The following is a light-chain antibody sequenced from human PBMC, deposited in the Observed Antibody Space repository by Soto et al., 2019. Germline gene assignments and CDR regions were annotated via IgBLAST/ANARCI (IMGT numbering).Light chain of an antibody. J-gene: IGKJ4*01. Sequence: DIQMTQSPSSLSASVGDRVTITCRASQSISSYLNWYQQKPGKAPKLLIYAASSFQSVIPSRFSGSRSVTDFTFTISSLLPDDFPPYYCQQSYSIRLTFVGGTKVEIK. CDR3: QQSYSIRLT. CDR2: AAS. CDR1: QSISSY. V-gene: IGKV1-39*01.